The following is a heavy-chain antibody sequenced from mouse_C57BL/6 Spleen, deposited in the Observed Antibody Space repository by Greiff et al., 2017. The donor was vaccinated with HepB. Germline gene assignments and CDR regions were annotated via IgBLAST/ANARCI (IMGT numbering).Heavy chain of an antibody. V-gene: IGHV5-17*01. J-gene: IGHJ2*01. D-gene: IGHD2-4*01. CDR1: GFTFSDYG. CDR3: ARANYDYDVDYFDY. Sequence: EVQLQESGGGLVKPGGSLKLSCAASGFTFSDYGMHWVRQAPEKGLEWVAYISSGSSTIYYADTVKGRFTISRDNAKNTLFLQMTSLRSEDTAMYYCARANYDYDVDYFDYWGQGTTLTVSS. CDR2: ISSGSSTI.